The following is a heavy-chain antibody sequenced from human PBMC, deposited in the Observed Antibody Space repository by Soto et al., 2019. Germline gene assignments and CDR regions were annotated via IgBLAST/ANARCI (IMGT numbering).Heavy chain of an antibody. J-gene: IGHJ6*03. V-gene: IGHV3-21*01. CDR3: ARDGGVITFGGVIVYYYYYMDV. CDR1: GFTFSSYS. CDR2: ISSSSSYI. D-gene: IGHD3-16*02. Sequence: EVQLVESGGGLVKPGGSLRLSCAASGFTFSSYSMNWVRQAPGKGLEWVSSISSSSSYIYYADSVKGRFTISRDNAKNSLYLQMNSLRAEDTAVYYCARDGGVITFGGVIVYYYYYMDVWGKGTTVTVSS.